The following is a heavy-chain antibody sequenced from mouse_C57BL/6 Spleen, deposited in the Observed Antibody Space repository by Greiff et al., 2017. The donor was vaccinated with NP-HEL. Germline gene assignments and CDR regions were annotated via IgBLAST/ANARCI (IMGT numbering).Heavy chain of an antibody. CDR2: IYPGDGDT. D-gene: IGHD2-4*01. V-gene: IGHV1-80*01. CDR3: ARISYDDDRGCAY. Sequence: QVQLQQSGAELVKPGASVKISCKASGYAFSSYWMNWVKQRPGKGLEWIGQIYPGDGDTNYNGKFKGKATLTADKSSSTAYMQLSSLTSEDSAVYFCARISYDDDRGCAYWGQGTLVTVSA. CDR1: GYAFSSYW. J-gene: IGHJ3*01.